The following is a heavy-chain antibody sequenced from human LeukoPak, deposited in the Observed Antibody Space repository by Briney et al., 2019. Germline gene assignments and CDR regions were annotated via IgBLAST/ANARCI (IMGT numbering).Heavy chain of an antibody. D-gene: IGHD1-7*01. CDR1: GFTFSSCS. CDR3: ARAILELGDYYMDV. V-gene: IGHV3-21*01. Sequence: GGSLRLSCAASGFTFSSCSMNWVRQAPGKGLEWVSSITGSSSYIYYADSVKGRFTISRDNSKNTLYLQMNSLRAEDTAVYYCARAILELGDYYMDVWGRGTTVTVSS. CDR2: ITGSSSYI. J-gene: IGHJ6*03.